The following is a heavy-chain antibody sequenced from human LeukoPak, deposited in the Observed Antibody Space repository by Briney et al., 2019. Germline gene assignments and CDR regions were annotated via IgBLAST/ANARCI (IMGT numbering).Heavy chain of an antibody. J-gene: IGHJ4*02. V-gene: IGHV4-59*12. D-gene: IGHD3-22*01. Sequence: SETLSLTCTVSGGSISSYYWSWIRQPPGKGLEWIGNIYYSGSTNYNPSLKSRVTISVDTSKNQFYLKLNPVTAADTAVYYCARETHYYDSSGYLGYWGQGTLVTVSS. CDR2: IYYSGST. CDR3: ARETHYYDSSGYLGY. CDR1: GGSISSYY.